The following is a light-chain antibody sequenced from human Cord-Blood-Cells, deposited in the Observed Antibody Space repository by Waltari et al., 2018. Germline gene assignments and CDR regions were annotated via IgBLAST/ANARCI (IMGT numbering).Light chain of an antibody. V-gene: IGKV3-11*01. CDR1: QSVSSY. Sequence: EIGLTQSPATLSLSPGERATLSCRASQSVSSYLAWYQKKPGQAPRLLIYEASNRATGNPARCSGSGSATYFTLTISSLEPEDFAVYYCQQRSNWHPEITFGQETRLEIK. J-gene: IGKJ5*01. CDR3: QQRSNWHPEIT. CDR2: EAS.